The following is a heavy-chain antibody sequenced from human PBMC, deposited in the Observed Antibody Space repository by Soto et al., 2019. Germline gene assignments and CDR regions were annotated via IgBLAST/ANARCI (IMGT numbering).Heavy chain of an antibody. V-gene: IGHV3-7*01. CDR3: ARVSGCSGGSCYWANRYYFDY. D-gene: IGHD2-15*01. CDR2: IQQDGSEK. CDR1: GFTFSSYW. Sequence: EVQLVESGGGLVQPGGSLRLSCAASGFTFSSYWMSWVRQAPGKGLEWVANIQQDGSEKYYVDSVKGRFTISRDNAKNSLYLQMNSLRAEDTAVYYCARVSGCSGGSCYWANRYYFDYWGQGTLVTVSS. J-gene: IGHJ4*02.